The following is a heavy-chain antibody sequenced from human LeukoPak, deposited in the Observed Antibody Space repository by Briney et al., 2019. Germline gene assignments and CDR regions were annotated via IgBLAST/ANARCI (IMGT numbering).Heavy chain of an antibody. CDR3: ARDGYSSSFYFDY. CDR1: GFTFSSYS. V-gene: IGHV3-74*01. Sequence: PGGSLRLSCAASGFTFSSYSMNWVRQGPGKGLVWLSRINPDGSTTTYADSVKGRFTISRDNSKNTLYLQMNSLRADDTAVYYCARDGYSSSFYFDYWGQGTLVTVSS. D-gene: IGHD6-6*01. J-gene: IGHJ4*02. CDR2: INPDGSTT.